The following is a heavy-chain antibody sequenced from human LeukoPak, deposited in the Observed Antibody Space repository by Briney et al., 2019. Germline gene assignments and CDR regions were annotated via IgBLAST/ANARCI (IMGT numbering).Heavy chain of an antibody. CDR2: IYTSGST. CDR1: GGSISSGSYY. Sequence: SETLSLTCTVSGGSISSGSYYWSWIRQPAGKGLEGIRRIYTSGSTNYNPSLKSRVTISVDTSKNTLSLKLTSVTAAETAVYYCARETFCGGDCYDYYYYMDVWGKGTTVTVSS. D-gene: IGHD2-21*02. J-gene: IGHJ6*03. CDR3: ARETFCGGDCYDYYYYMDV. V-gene: IGHV4-61*02.